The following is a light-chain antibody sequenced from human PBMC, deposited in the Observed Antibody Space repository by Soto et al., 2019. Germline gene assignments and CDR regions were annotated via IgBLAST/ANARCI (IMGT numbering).Light chain of an antibody. CDR2: GAS. CDR3: QQYNNWPPWT. CDR1: QSVSSN. Sequence: EIVMTQSPATLSVSPGERATLACRASQSVSSNLAGSQQKPGQAPRLLIYGASTRATGIPARSSGSGSGTEFTFTIRSLQAVDVAVYDCQQYNNWPPWTVGQGTKVEIK. J-gene: IGKJ1*01. V-gene: IGKV3-15*01.